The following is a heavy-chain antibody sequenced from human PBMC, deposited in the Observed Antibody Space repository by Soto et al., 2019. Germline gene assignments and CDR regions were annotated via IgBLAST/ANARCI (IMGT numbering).Heavy chain of an antibody. J-gene: IGHJ4*02. CDR1: DDSSSSYK. CDR2: IYYSGST. CDR3: ARASSRYFDWLFFDY. Sequence: TVSDDSSSSYKWSWIRQPPGKGLEWIGYIYYSGSTNYNPSLKSRVTISVDTSKNQFSLKLSSVTAADTAVYYCARASSRYFDWLFFDYWGQGTLVTVSS. D-gene: IGHD3-9*01. V-gene: IGHV4-59*01.